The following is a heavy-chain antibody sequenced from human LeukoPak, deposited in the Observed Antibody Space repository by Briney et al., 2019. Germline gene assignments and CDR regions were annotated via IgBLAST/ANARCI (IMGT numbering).Heavy chain of an antibody. CDR2: TYYRSKWYN. CDR1: GDSVSSNSVA. V-gene: IGHV6-1*01. CDR3: ARRLAVAGSQYFDY. Sequence: SQTLSLTCAISGDSVSSNSVAWNWIRQSPSRGLEWLGRTYYRSKWYNDYAVSVKSRITFNPDTSKNQFSLQLNSVTPEDTAVYYCARRLAVAGSQYFDYWGQGTLVTVSS. J-gene: IGHJ4*02. D-gene: IGHD6-19*01.